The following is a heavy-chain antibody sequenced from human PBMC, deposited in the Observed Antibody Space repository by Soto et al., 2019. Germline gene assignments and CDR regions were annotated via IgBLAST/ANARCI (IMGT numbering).Heavy chain of an antibody. V-gene: IGHV1-69*13. CDR2: IIPIFGTA. D-gene: IGHD3-9*01. Sequence: ASVKVSCKASGGTFSSYAISWVRQAPGQGLEWMGGIIPIFGTANYAQKFQGRVTITADESTSTAYMELSSLRSEDTAVYYCARVDFDWFHWFDPWGQGTLVTAPQ. J-gene: IGHJ5*02. CDR1: GGTFSSYA. CDR3: ARVDFDWFHWFDP.